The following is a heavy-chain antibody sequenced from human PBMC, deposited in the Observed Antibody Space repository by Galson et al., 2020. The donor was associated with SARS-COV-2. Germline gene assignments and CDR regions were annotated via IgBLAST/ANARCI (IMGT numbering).Heavy chain of an antibody. Sequence: SVKVSCKASGGTFTDYTVNWVRQAPGQGLEWMGRIIPNFGRANYAQKFQGRVTITTDKSTNTVYMDLSSLRSEYTAVYYCAEARLIPLGDLSFFDGWFDPWGQGTLVTVSS. CDR1: GGTFTDYT. CDR2: IIPNFGRA. V-gene: IGHV1-69*02. CDR3: AEARLIPLGDLSFFDGWFDP. J-gene: IGHJ5*02. D-gene: IGHD3-16*02.